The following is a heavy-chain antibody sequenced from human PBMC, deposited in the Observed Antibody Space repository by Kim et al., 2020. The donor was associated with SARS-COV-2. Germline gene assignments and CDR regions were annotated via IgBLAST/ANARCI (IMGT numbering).Heavy chain of an antibody. J-gene: IGHJ6*02. Sequence: ASVKVSCKASGYTFTSYYMHWVRQAPGQGLEWMGIINPSGGSTSYAQKFQGRVTMTRDTSTSTVYMELSSLRSEDTAVYYCARDPPITMVRGVIYYGMDVWGQGTTVTVSS. CDR1: GYTFTSYY. V-gene: IGHV1-46*01. CDR3: ARDPPITMVRGVIYYGMDV. D-gene: IGHD3-10*01. CDR2: INPSGGST.